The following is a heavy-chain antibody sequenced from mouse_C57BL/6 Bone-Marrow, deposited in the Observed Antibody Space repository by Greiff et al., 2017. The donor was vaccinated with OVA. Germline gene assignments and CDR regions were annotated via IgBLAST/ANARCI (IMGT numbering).Heavy chain of an antibody. CDR3: AIWDYDRAMDY. CDR1: GYTFTSYW. J-gene: IGHJ4*01. V-gene: IGHV1-74*01. Sequence: QVQLQQPGAELVKPGASVKVSCKASGYTFTSYWMHWVKQRPGQGLEWIGRIHPSVSDTNYNQKFKGKATLTVDKSSSTAYMQLSSLTSEDSAVYYCAIWDYDRAMDYWGQGTSVTVSS. D-gene: IGHD2-4*01. CDR2: IHPSVSDT.